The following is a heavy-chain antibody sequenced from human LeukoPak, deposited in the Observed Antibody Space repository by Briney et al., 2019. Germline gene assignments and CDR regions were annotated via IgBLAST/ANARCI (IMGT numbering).Heavy chain of an antibody. CDR2: ISRSGSSI. CDR3: VREGSPDSSCSYYSVGYSDY. J-gene: IGHJ4*02. V-gene: IGHV3-48*03. D-gene: IGHD3-22*01. Sequence: GGSLRLSCAASEFIFSSYEMNWVRQAPGKGLEWVSYISRSGSSIFYADPVKGRFTISRDNAKNSLYLQMNSLRAEGTAVYYRVREGSPDSSCSYYSVGYSDYWGQGTLVTVSS. CDR1: EFIFSSYE.